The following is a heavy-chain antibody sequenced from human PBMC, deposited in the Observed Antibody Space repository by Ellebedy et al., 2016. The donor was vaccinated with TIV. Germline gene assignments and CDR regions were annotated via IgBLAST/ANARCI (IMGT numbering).Heavy chain of an antibody. J-gene: IGHJ4*02. V-gene: IGHV4-59*11. Sequence: MPSETLSLTCTVSGGSMSPHYWSWTRQPPGKELEWIGHIYSSGNTNYNPSLLGRVTISVDTSKNQFSLKLNSVTAADTAVYYCARFRDGSNCFDYWGQGILVTVSS. D-gene: IGHD5-24*01. CDR1: GGSMSPHY. CDR3: ARFRDGSNCFDY. CDR2: IYSSGNT.